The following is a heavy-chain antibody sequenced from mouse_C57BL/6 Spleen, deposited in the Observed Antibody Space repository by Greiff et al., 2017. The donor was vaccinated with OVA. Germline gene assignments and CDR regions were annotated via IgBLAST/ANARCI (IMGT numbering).Heavy chain of an antibody. CDR1: GYTFTSYW. CDR3: ARRGTYYSNSYYFDY. CDR2: IDPSDSYT. V-gene: IGHV1-50*01. D-gene: IGHD2-5*01. Sequence: VQLQQPGAELVKPGASVKLSCKASGYTFTSYWMQWVKQRPGQGLEWIGEIDPSDSYTNYNQKFKGKATLTVDTSSSTAYMQLSSLTSEDSAVYYCARRGTYYSNSYYFDYWGQGTTLTVSS. J-gene: IGHJ2*01.